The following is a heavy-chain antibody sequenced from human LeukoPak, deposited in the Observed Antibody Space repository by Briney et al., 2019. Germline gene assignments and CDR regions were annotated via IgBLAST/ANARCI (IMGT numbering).Heavy chain of an antibody. D-gene: IGHD4-17*01. J-gene: IGHJ4*02. V-gene: IGHV3-21*01. CDR1: GFTFSSYS. CDR3: ASGLDYGDYALDY. CDR2: ISSSSSYI. Sequence: GGSLRLSCAASGFTFSSYSMNWVRQAPGKGLEWVSSISSSSSYIYYADSVKGRFTISSDNAKNSLYLQMNSLRAEDTAVYYCASGLDYGDYALDYWGQGTLVTVSS.